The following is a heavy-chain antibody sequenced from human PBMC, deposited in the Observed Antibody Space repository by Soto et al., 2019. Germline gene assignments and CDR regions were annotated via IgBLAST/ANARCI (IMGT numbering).Heavy chain of an antibody. V-gene: IGHV3-48*02. CDR3: ARVYPYYYDSSGFDY. CDR2: ISSSSSTI. Sequence: GVLRLSCAASGFTFSSYSMNWVRQAPGKGLEWVSYISSSSSTIYYADSVKGRFTISRDNAKNSLYLQMNSLRDEDTAVYYCARVYPYYYDSSGFDYWGQGTLVTVSS. J-gene: IGHJ4*02. CDR1: GFTFSSYS. D-gene: IGHD3-22*01.